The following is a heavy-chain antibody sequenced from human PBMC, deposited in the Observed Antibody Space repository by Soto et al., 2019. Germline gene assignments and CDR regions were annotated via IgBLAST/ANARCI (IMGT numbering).Heavy chain of an antibody. V-gene: IGHV4-61*01. J-gene: IGHJ6*02. CDR3: ARGIEGWYQGRYYYGMDV. D-gene: IGHD6-19*01. CDR2: IYYSGST. Sequence: PSETLSLTCTVSGGPVRSGSFYWSWIPAPPGKGLEWIGYIYYSGSTNYNPSLKSRVTISVDTSKNQFSLKLSSVTAADTAVYYCARGIEGWYQGRYYYGMDVWGQGTTVTVSS. CDR1: GGPVRSGSFY.